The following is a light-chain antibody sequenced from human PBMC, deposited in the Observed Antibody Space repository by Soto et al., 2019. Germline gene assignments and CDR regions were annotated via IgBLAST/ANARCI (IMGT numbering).Light chain of an antibody. V-gene: IGLV2-23*02. CDR1: RSDVGGYNL. Sequence: QSVLTQTASVSGSPGQSITISCIGTRSDVGGYNLVSWFQQSPGKVPKLIIYEVSKRPSGVSDRFSGSKTDDTASLTISGLQAEDEADYFCCSYAGYSTLVFGTGTKVTVL. CDR3: CSYAGYSTLV. J-gene: IGLJ1*01. CDR2: EVS.